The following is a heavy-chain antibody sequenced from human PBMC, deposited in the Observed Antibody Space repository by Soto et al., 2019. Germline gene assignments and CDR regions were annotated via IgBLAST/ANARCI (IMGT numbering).Heavy chain of an antibody. D-gene: IGHD4-17*01. CDR3: ERAVAVPADFDD. V-gene: IGHV1-3*05. CDR2: INAGNGNT. CDR1: GYTFTVYA. Sequence: QVQLVQSGAEEKKPGASVKVSCKASGYTFTVYAMHWVRQAPGQRLEWMGWINAGNGNTKYSQKFQGRVTITRDTSASTAYMELSSLRSEDTAVYYCERAVAVPADFDDWGQGTLVTVSS. J-gene: IGHJ4*02.